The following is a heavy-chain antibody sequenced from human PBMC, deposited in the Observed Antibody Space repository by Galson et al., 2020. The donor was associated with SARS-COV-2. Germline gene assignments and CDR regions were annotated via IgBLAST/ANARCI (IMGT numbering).Heavy chain of an antibody. CDR1: GFTFSSYG. CDR2: ISYDGRNK. J-gene: IGHJ6*02. Sequence: GESLKISCAASGFTFSSYGMHWVRQAPGKGLEWVAVISYDGRNKYSADSVKGRFTISRDNSKNTLYLQMNSLRAEDTAVYYCAGAQGTSYYYGMDVWGQGTTVTVSS. CDR3: AGAQGTSYYYGMDV. V-gene: IGHV3-30*03.